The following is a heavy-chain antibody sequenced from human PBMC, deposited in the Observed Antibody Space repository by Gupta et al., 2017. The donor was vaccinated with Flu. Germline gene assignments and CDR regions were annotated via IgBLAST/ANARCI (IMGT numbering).Heavy chain of an antibody. J-gene: IGHJ3*02. D-gene: IGHD4-4*01. CDR3: ASPVVTRDAFDI. CDR1: GAF. CDR2: LNPNSGDT. V-gene: IGHV1-2*06. Sequence: GAFIHWVRQAPGQGLEWVGRLNPNSGDTIYAQKLQGRVTMTRDTSISTAYMELSWLRSDDTAVYYCASPVVTRDAFDIWGQGSMVTVSS.